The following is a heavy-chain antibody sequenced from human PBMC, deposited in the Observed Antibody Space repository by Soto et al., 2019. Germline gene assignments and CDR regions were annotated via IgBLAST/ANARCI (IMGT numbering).Heavy chain of an antibody. V-gene: IGHV3-21*01. Sequence: PGGSLRLSCAASGFTFSSYSMNWARQAPGKGLDWVSSISSSSSYIYYADSVKGRFTISRDNAKNSLYLQMNSLRAEDTAVYYCGRGMRLRLGELSFADYWGQGTLVTVSS. CDR3: GRGMRLRLGELSFADY. J-gene: IGHJ4*02. CDR1: GFTFSSYS. D-gene: IGHD3-16*02. CDR2: ISSSSSYI.